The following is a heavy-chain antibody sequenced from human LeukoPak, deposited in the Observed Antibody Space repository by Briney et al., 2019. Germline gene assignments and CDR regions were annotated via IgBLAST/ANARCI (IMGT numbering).Heavy chain of an antibody. CDR1: GDSVSSNSAA. V-gene: IGHV6-1*01. Sequence: SQTLSLTCVISGDSVSSNSAAWNWIRQSPSRGLEWLGRTYYRSKWYNDYAVSVKSRITINLDTSKNQFSLQLNSVTPEDTAVYYCARGKWELLSHYWCFDLWGRGTLVTVSS. J-gene: IGHJ2*01. CDR3: ARGKWELLSHYWCFDL. CDR2: TYYRSKWYN. D-gene: IGHD1-26*01.